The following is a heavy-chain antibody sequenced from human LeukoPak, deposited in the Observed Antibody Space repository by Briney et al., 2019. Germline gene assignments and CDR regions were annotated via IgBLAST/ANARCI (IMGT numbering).Heavy chain of an antibody. CDR1: GGSISSDGYS. CDR3: ARASVVAGSGLDY. D-gene: IGHD6-19*01. V-gene: IGHV4-30-2*01. CDR2: IYPSGST. Sequence: SQTLSLTCAVSGGSISSDGYSWSWIRQPPGKGLEWIGYIYPSGSTYYNPSLKSRVTISVDRSKNKFSLKLNSVTAADTAVYYCARASVVAGSGLDYWGQGTLVTVSS. J-gene: IGHJ4*02.